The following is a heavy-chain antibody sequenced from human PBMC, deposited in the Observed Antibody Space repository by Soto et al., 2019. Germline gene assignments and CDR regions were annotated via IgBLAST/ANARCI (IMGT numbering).Heavy chain of an antibody. D-gene: IGHD4-17*01. CDR2: IYYSGST. Sequence: SETLSLTCTVSGGSLSSSSYYWGWIRQPPGKGLERIGSIYYSGSTYYNPSLKSRVTISVDTSKNQFSLKLSSVTAADTAVYYCARSMTTVVTLDYWGQGTLVTVSS. J-gene: IGHJ4*02. CDR1: GGSLSSSSYY. V-gene: IGHV4-39*01. CDR3: ARSMTTVVTLDY.